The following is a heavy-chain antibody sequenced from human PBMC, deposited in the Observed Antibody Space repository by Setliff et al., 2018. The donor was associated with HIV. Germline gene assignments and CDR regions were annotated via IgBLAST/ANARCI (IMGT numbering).Heavy chain of an antibody. Sequence: KTSETLSLTCTVSGGSISNYYWSWIRQPAGKGLEWIGRIQTSGRTNNNPSLKSRVTMSVDTSKNQFSLILTSVTAADTAVYYCVRSSRVNCGGDCYLFDYWGQGTPVTVSS. CDR3: VRSSRVNCGGDCYLFDY. V-gene: IGHV4-4*07. CDR2: IQTSGRT. D-gene: IGHD2-21*02. CDR1: GGSISNYY. J-gene: IGHJ4*02.